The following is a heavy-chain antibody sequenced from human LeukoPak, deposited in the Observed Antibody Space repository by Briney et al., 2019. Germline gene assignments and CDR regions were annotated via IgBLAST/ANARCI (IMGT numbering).Heavy chain of an antibody. CDR1: GGSISSYY. V-gene: IGHV4-59*08. CDR2: IYYSGST. Sequence: SETLSLTCTVSGGSISSYYWSWIRQPPGKGLEWIGYIYYSGSTNYNPSLKSQGTISVDTSKNQSSLKLTSVTAADTAVYYCARLGIGVVPSAMLGDYYFDYWGQGPLVTVSS. J-gene: IGHJ4*02. D-gene: IGHD2-2*01. CDR3: ARLGIGVVPSAMLGDYYFDY.